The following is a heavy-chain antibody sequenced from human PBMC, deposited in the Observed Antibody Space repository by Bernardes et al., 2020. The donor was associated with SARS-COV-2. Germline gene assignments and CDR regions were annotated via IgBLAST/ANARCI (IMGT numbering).Heavy chain of an antibody. CDR3: VRGPSDGHGRFEY. CDR2: INTDGRTT. Sequence: GGSLRLSCAASGFTFSRYWMHWVRQGPGKGLVWVSRINTDGRTTTYADSVKGRFTISRDNGKNTLYLQMNSLRAEDTAVYYCVRGPSDGHGRFEYWGQGALVTVSS. CDR1: GFTFSRYW. V-gene: IGHV3-74*03. J-gene: IGHJ4*02.